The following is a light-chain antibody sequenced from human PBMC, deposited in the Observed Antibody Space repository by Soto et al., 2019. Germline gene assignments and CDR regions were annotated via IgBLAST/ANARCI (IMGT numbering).Light chain of an antibody. CDR2: EVT. J-gene: IGLJ1*01. CDR3: YAYTTTSTYV. Sequence: QSDLTQPASVSGSPGHAITLSCTGTTSDVGGYPFVSWYQQHPGKAPQLMIYEVTNRPSGVSDRFSGSKSGNTASLTISGLQAEEEADDYCYAYTTTSTYVFGSGTKRTVI. CDR1: TSDVGGYPF. V-gene: IGLV2-14*01.